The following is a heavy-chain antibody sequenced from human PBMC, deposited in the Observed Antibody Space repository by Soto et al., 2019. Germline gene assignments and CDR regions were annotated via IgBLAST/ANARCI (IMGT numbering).Heavy chain of an antibody. V-gene: IGHV3-30-3*01. Sequence: QVQLVESGGGVVQPGRSLRLSCAASGFTFSSYAMHWVRQAPGKGLEWVAVISYDGSNKYYADSVKGRFTISRDNSKNTLALQMNSLSADDTAVYCCARKRGSDDWFDPWGQGTLVTVSS. CDR3: ARKRGSDDWFDP. D-gene: IGHD1-26*01. CDR1: GFTFSSYA. J-gene: IGHJ5*02. CDR2: ISYDGSNK.